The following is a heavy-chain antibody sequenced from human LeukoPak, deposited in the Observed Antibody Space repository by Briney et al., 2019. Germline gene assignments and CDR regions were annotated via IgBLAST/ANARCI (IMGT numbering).Heavy chain of an antibody. D-gene: IGHD1-26*01. V-gene: IGHV1-2*02. Sequence: ASVKVSCKASGYTFTGYYMHWVRQAPGQGLEWMGWINPNSGGTNYAQKFQGRVTMTRDTSISTAYMELSRLRSDDTAVYYCARDQGSRNWFDPWGQGTLVTVSS. CDR1: GYTFTGYY. J-gene: IGHJ5*02. CDR2: INPNSGGT. CDR3: ARDQGSRNWFDP.